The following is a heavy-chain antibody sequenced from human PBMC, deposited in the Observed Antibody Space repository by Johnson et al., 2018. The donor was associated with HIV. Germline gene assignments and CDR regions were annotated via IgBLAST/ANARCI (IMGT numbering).Heavy chain of an antibody. Sequence: QVQLVESGGGLVKPGGSQRLSCAASGFTFSDSYMTWIRQAPGKGLEWVSYIRTDGSSTYYTDAVKGRFTFVRDNAKNSVYLQMTSLRAEDTAVYYCAKDKSNAFDIWGQGTMVTVSS. V-gene: IGHV3-11*04. CDR2: IRTDGSST. CDR3: AKDKSNAFDI. J-gene: IGHJ3*02. CDR1: GFTFSDSY.